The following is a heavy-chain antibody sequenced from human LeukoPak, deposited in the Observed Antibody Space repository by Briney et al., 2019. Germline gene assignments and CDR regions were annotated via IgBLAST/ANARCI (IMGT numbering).Heavy chain of an antibody. D-gene: IGHD3-22*01. V-gene: IGHV3-9*01. J-gene: IGHJ3*02. Sequence: GGSLRLSCAVSGFTFDDYAMHWVRQVPGKGLEWVSGINWNSDSIGYAGRGRFTISRDNAKNSLYLQMNSLRAEDTAVYYCARDRDPGYNDSSGYRRVNAFDIWGQGTMVTVSS. CDR2: INWNSDSI. CDR1: GFTFDDYA. CDR3: ARDRDPGYNDSSGYRRVNAFDI.